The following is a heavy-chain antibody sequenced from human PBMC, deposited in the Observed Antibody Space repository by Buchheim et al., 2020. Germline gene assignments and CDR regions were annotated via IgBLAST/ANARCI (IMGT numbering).Heavy chain of an antibody. CDR1: GFSFSTSW. D-gene: IGHD3-10*01. CDR2: INSDGSGT. J-gene: IGHJ4*02. CDR3: TRDSTSGSYDY. V-gene: IGHV3-74*01. Sequence: EVQLVESGGGLVQPGGSLRLSCAASGFSFSTSWMHWVRQAPGKGLVWVSRINSDGSGTIYADSVKGRFIISRDNAKNTLFLQMNSLRAEDTAIYYCTRDSTSGSYDYWGQGTL.